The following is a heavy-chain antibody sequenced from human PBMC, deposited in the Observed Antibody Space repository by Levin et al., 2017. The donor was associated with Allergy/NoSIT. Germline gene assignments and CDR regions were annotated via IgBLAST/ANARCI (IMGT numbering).Heavy chain of an antibody. D-gene: IGHD1-26*01. CDR2: IFWDDDQ. J-gene: IGHJ3*01. CDR3: AHRRTWEGSFDV. CDR1: GVSLTTSGEG. Sequence: SGPTLVKPTQNLTLTCTVSGVSLTTSGEGVGWVRQPPGKALEWLGVIFWDDDQRLSPSLKSRLSITRDTSKNQVVLMMTNVDPVDTATYYCAHRRTWEGSFDVWGQGTMVTVSS. V-gene: IGHV2-5*02.